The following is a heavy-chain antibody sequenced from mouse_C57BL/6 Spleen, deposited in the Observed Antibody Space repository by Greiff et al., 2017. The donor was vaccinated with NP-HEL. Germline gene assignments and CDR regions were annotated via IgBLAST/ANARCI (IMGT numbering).Heavy chain of an antibody. CDR2: IDPTSGGT. J-gene: IGHJ2*01. D-gene: IGHD1-1*01. CDR3: ARSPYYYGSSSYFDY. CDR1: GYTFTSYW. Sequence: QVQLQQPGAELVKPGASVKLSCKASGYTFTSYWMHWVKQRPGRGLEWIGRIDPTSGGTKYNEKFKSKATLTVDKPSSTAYMQLSSLTSEDSAVYYCARSPYYYGSSSYFDYWGQGTTLTVAS. V-gene: IGHV1-72*01.